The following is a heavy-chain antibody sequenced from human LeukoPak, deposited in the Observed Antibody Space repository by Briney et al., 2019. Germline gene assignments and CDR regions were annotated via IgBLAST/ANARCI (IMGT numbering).Heavy chain of an antibody. CDR1: GFTFSSYA. D-gene: IGHD3-3*01. CDR3: ATEDETYYDFWSGPTNTAFDY. V-gene: IGHV3-23*01. Sequence: PGGSLRLSCAASGFTFSSYAMSWVRQAPGKGLEWVSAISGSGGSTYYADSVKGRFTISRDNSKNTLYLQMNSLRADDTAVYYCATEDETYYDFWSGPTNTAFDYWGQGTLVTVSS. CDR2: ISGSGGST. J-gene: IGHJ4*02.